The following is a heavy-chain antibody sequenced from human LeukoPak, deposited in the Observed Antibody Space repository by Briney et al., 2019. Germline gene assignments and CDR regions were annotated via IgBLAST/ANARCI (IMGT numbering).Heavy chain of an antibody. CDR1: GFTFSSYW. CDR3: ARARGYDTPFDY. CDR2: IKQDGSEK. Sequence: GGSLRLPCAASGFTFSSYWMSWVRQAPGKGLEWVANIKQDGSEKYYVDSVKGRFTISRDNAKNSLYLQMNSLRAEDTTVYYCARARGYDTPFDYWGQGTLVTVSS. J-gene: IGHJ4*02. V-gene: IGHV3-7*01. D-gene: IGHD5-12*01.